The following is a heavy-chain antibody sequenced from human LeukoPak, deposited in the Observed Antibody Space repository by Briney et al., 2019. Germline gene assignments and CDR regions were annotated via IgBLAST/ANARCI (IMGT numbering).Heavy chain of an antibody. V-gene: IGHV1-2*02. D-gene: IGHD3-3*01. J-gene: IGHJ4*02. CDR3: ARGPSEYFDFIIGYDY. Sequence: GASVKVSCKASGYTFTGYYIHWVRQAPGQGLEYMGWIIPNSGATNYAQKFQGRVTMTRDTSISTAYLELSRLRSDDTAVYYCARGPSEYFDFIIGYDYWGQGTLVTV. CDR2: IIPNSGAT. CDR1: GYTFTGYY.